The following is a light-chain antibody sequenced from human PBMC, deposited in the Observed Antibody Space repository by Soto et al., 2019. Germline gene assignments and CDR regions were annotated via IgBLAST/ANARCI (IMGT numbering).Light chain of an antibody. J-gene: IGLJ1*01. V-gene: IGLV2-14*01. CDR2: VVS. Sequence: QSALAQPTSVSGSPGQSIAISCTGTSSDVGGYNYVSWHQQHPGKAPKVLISVVSNRPSGVSNRFSGSKSGNTASLTISGLQAEDEADYYCSSYTSSNTLVFGTGTKLTVL. CDR3: SSYTSSNTLV. CDR1: SSDVGGYNY.